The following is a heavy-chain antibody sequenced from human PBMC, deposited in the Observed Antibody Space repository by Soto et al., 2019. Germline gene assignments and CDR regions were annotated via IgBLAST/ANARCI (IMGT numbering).Heavy chain of an antibody. CDR1: GFTVSRNY. J-gene: IGHJ4*02. D-gene: IGHD3-3*01. Sequence: PWGSLRLSCAASGFTVSRNYLSCVRQAPGKGLEWVSVIFSADNTHYADSVKGRFTISRDNSKNTVFLQMNSLRAEDTAVYYCAITGAGYYIVWGQGTPVTVSS. CDR2: IFSADNT. V-gene: IGHV3-53*01. CDR3: AITGAGYYIV.